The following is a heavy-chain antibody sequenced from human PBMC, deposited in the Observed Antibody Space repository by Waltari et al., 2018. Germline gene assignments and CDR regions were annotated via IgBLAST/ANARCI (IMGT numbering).Heavy chain of an antibody. CDR3: AKIDSYSTAYGY. J-gene: IGHJ4*02. CDR2: IASDGSNK. D-gene: IGHD2-2*01. V-gene: IGHV3-30*18. Sequence: QVQLVESGGGLVQPGRSLRLSCAASGFTFSNCAMHWVRQAPGKGVELVAVIASDGSNKYYADSVKGRFTISRDNSYSTLYLQMNSLRAEDTAVYYCAKIDSYSTAYGYWGQGILVTVSS. CDR1: GFTFSNCA.